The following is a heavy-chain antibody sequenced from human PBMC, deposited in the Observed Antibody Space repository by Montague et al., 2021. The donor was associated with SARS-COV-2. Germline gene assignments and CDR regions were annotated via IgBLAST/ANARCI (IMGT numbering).Heavy chain of an antibody. D-gene: IGHD3-22*01. J-gene: IGHJ3*02. CDR2: IYHTGST. Sequence: TLSLTCTVSGGSISSDGYYWSWIRQHPGKGLEWIGYIYHTGSTHYNPSLKSRVTISKETSKNHFSLNLSSVTAADSAVYYCARDSGYYDSSGYSYDAFDSWGQGTKVTVSS. CDR1: GGSISSDGYY. CDR3: ARDSGYYDSSGYSYDAFDS. V-gene: IGHV4-31*03.